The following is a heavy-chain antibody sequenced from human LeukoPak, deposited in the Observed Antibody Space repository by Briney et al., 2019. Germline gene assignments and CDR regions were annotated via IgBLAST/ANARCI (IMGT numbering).Heavy chain of an antibody. Sequence: ASVKVSCKASGYTFTGYYMHWVRQAPGQGLEWMGWINPDSGGTNYAQKFQGRVTMTRDTSISTVYMELSRLTSDDTALFYCARGRIIRGYCSSTSCYGEGFDPWGQGTLVTVSS. CDR3: ARGRIIRGYCSSTSCYGEGFDP. J-gene: IGHJ5*02. V-gene: IGHV1-2*02. CDR2: INPDSGGT. D-gene: IGHD2-2*01. CDR1: GYTFTGYY.